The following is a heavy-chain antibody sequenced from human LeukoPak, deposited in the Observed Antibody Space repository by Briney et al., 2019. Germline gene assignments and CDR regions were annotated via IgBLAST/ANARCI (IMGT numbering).Heavy chain of an antibody. Sequence: PGGSLRLSCAASGFTVSSNDMSWVRQAPGKGLEWVSVIYSGGSTYYADSVKGRFTISRDNSKNTLYLQMNSLRAEDTAVYYCARRRGISTRDFEYWGQGTLVTVSS. CDR2: IYSGGST. CDR3: ARRRGISTRDFEY. J-gene: IGHJ4*02. D-gene: IGHD3-16*01. V-gene: IGHV3-53*01. CDR1: GFTVSSND.